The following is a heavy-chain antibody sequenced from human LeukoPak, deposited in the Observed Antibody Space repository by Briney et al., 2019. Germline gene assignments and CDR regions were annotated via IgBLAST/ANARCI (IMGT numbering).Heavy chain of an antibody. J-gene: IGHJ4*02. D-gene: IGHD3-22*01. V-gene: IGHV3-30*18. CDR1: GFTSSSYG. Sequence: GGSLRLSCAASGFTSSSYGMHWVRQAPGKGLEWVAVISYDGSDKYYADSVKGRFTISRDNSKNTLYLQMNSLRAEDTAVYYCAKNLVSYYYDSSGYYRPYYFDYWGQGTLVTVSS. CDR2: ISYDGSDK. CDR3: AKNLVSYYYDSSGYYRPYYFDY.